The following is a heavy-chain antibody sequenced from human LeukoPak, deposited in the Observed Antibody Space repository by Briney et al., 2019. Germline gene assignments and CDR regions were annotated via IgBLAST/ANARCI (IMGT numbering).Heavy chain of an antibody. D-gene: IGHD1-26*01. V-gene: IGHV1-46*01. Sequence: GASVKVSCKASGYTFTSYYMHWVRQAPGQGLEWMGIINPSGGSTSYAQKLQGRVTMTRDTSTSTVYMELSSLRSEDTAVYYCARDRTAATFDYWGQGTLVTVSS. CDR2: INPSGGST. CDR1: GYTFTSYY. CDR3: ARDRTAATFDY. J-gene: IGHJ4*02.